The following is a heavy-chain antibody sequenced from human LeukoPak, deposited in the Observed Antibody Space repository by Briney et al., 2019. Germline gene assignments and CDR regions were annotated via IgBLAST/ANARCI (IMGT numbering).Heavy chain of an antibody. Sequence: GGSLRLSCAASGFTFTSYFMNWVRQAPGKGLEWVSTISGGGGSTYYADSVKGRFTISRDNSKNTLYLQVNSLRAEDTAVYYCAKGGKWDVTPFDYWGQGTLVTVSS. CDR1: GFTFTSYF. V-gene: IGHV3-23*01. D-gene: IGHD1-26*01. J-gene: IGHJ4*02. CDR3: AKGGKWDVTPFDY. CDR2: ISGGGGST.